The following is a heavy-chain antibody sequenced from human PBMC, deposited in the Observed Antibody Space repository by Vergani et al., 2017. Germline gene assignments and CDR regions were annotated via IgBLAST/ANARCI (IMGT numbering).Heavy chain of an antibody. J-gene: IGHJ6*03. CDR1: GGSISSYY. V-gene: IGHV4-59*01. CDR3: ARGATPYYYYMDV. CDR2: NYYSGST. Sequence: QVQLQESGPGLVKPSETLSLTCTVSGGSISSYYWSWIRQPPGKGLEWIGYNYYSGSTNYNPSLKSRVTISVDTSKNQFSLKLSSVTAADTAVYYCARGATPYYYYMDVWGKGTTVTVSS.